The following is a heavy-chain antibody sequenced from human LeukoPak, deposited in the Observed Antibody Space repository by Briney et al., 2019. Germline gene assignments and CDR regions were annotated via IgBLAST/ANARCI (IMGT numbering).Heavy chain of an antibody. D-gene: IGHD3-10*01. J-gene: IGHJ4*02. Sequence: GAPVKVSCKASGYMFTGYYIHWVRQAPGQGLEWMGWINPNSGVTKYAQKFQGRVTMTRDTSISTVYMEVSRLRSDDTAVYYCARDALNYGHLSPFDSWGQGTLVTVSS. CDR2: INPNSGVT. CDR3: ARDALNYGHLSPFDS. V-gene: IGHV1-2*02. CDR1: GYMFTGYY.